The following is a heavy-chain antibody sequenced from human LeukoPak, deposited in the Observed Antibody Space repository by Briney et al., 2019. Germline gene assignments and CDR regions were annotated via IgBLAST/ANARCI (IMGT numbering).Heavy chain of an antibody. Sequence: PSETLSLTCTVSGGSISSSSYYWGWIRQPPGKGLEWIGSIYYSGSTYYNPSLKSRVTISVDTSKNQFSLKLSSVTAADTAVYYCARGISYETTVVTGFDYWGQGTLVTVSS. CDR2: IYYSGST. CDR3: ARGISYETTVVTGFDY. V-gene: IGHV4-39*07. CDR1: GGSISSSSYY. J-gene: IGHJ4*02. D-gene: IGHD4-17*01.